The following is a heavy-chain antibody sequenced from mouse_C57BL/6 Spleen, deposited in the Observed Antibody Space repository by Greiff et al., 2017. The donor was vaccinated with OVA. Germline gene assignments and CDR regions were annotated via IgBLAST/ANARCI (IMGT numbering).Heavy chain of an antibody. V-gene: IGHV3-6*01. Sequence: DVQLQESGPGLVKPSQSLSLTCSVTGYSITSGYYWNWIRQFPGNKLEWMGYISYDGSNNYNPSLKNRISITRDTSKNQFFLKLNSVTTEDTATYYCARGEYDYEGYAMDYWGQGTSVTVSS. CDR1: GYSITSGYY. CDR2: ISYDGSN. J-gene: IGHJ4*01. CDR3: ARGEYDYEGYAMDY. D-gene: IGHD2-4*01.